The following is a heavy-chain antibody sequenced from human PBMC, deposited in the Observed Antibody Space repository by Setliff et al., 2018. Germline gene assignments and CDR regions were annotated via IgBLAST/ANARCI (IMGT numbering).Heavy chain of an antibody. CDR3: ARGVYEYSYGYRGHYYYYMDV. Sequence: ASVKVSCKASGGTFSSYGISWVRQAPGQGLEWMGWINTNTGNPTYVQGFTGRFVFSLDTSVSTAYLQISSLKAEDTAVYYCARGVYEYSYGYRGHYYYYMDVWGKGATVTVSS. J-gene: IGHJ6*03. D-gene: IGHD3-16*01. CDR2: INTNTGNP. V-gene: IGHV7-4-1*02. CDR1: GGTFSSYG.